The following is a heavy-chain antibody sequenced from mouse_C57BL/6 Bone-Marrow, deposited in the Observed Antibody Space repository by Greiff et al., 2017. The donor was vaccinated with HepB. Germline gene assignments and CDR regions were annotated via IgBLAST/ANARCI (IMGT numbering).Heavy chain of an antibody. Sequence: LVESGPELVKPGASVKLSCKASGYTFTSYDINWVKQRPGQGLEWIGWIYPRDGSTKYNEKFKGKATLTVDTSSSTAYMELLSLTSEDAAVYFCARRGYDYGAWFAYWGQGTLVTVSA. D-gene: IGHD2-4*01. J-gene: IGHJ3*01. V-gene: IGHV1-85*01. CDR3: ARRGYDYGAWFAY. CDR1: GYTFTSYD. CDR2: IYPRDGST.